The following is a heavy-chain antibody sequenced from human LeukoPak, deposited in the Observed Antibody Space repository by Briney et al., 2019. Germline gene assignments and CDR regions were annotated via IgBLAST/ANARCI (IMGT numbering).Heavy chain of an antibody. Sequence: SVKVSCKASGGTFSSYAISWVRQAPGQGLERMGRIIPIFGIANYAQKFQGRVTITADKSTSTAYMELSSLRSEDTAVYYCASSDLGYCSGGSCQTFDYWGQGTLVTVSS. D-gene: IGHD2-15*01. CDR1: GGTFSSYA. J-gene: IGHJ4*02. CDR2: IIPIFGIA. V-gene: IGHV1-69*04. CDR3: ASSDLGYCSGGSCQTFDY.